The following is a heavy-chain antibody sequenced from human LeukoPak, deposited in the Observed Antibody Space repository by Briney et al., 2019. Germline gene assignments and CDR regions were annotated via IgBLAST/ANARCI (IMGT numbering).Heavy chain of an antibody. J-gene: IGHJ4*02. CDR3: ASLSLDDY. CDR1: GFTFSSYS. CDR2: IRSSSSYI. Sequence: GGSLRLSCAASGFTFSSYSMNWVRQAPGKGLEWVSSIRSSSSYIYYADSVKGRFTISRDNVKNSLYLQMNSLRAEDTAVYYCASLSLDDYWGQGTLVTVSS. V-gene: IGHV3-21*01.